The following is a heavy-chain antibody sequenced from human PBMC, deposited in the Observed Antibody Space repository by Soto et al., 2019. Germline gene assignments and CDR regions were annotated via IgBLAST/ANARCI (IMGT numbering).Heavy chain of an antibody. CDR1: GYTFTSYD. CDR2: MNPNSGNT. CDR3: ARGSSAVAVPAALNWFDP. Sequence: ASVKVSCKASGYTFTSYDINWVRQATGQGLEWMGWMNPNSGNTGYAQKFQGRVTMTRNTSISTAYMELGSLRSEDTAVYYCARGSSAVAVPAALNWFDPWGQGTLVTVSS. D-gene: IGHD2-2*01. J-gene: IGHJ5*02. V-gene: IGHV1-8*01.